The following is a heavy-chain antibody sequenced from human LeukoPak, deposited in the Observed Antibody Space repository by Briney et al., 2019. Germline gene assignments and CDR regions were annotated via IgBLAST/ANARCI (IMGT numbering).Heavy chain of an antibody. CDR3: ARGCSSTSCYTSL. Sequence: PGGSLRLSCAASGFTFSDYYMSWIRQAPGMGLEWVSYISSSGSTIYYADSVKGRFTISRDNAKNSLYLQMNSLRAEDTAVYYCARGCSSTSCYTSLWGQGTLVTVSS. CDR2: ISSSGSTI. CDR1: GFTFSDYY. D-gene: IGHD2-2*02. V-gene: IGHV3-11*01. J-gene: IGHJ4*02.